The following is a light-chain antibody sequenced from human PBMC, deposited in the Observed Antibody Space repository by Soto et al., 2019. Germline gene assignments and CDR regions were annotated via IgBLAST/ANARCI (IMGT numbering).Light chain of an antibody. CDR2: EVT. V-gene: IGLV2-14*01. CDR1: SSDVGGYNY. Sequence: QSALTQPASVSGSPGQSITTSCTGTSSDVGGYNYVSWYQQHPGKAPKVMIYEVTNRPSGVSNRFSGSKSGNTASLTISGLQAEDEADYYCSSYTSSTTRVFGGGTKLTVL. J-gene: IGLJ3*02. CDR3: SSYTSSTTRV.